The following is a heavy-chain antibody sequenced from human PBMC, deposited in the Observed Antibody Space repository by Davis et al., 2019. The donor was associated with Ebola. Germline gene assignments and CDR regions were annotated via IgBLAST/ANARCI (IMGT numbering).Heavy chain of an antibody. CDR3: ATTQWLREFDN. D-gene: IGHD6-19*01. J-gene: IGHJ4*02. CDR1: GFTVSSNH. Sequence: PGGSLRLSCTASGFTVSSNHMSWVRQAPGKGLEWVSVIYDQSTAYADAVRGQFIISRDKSNNTLYLEMSSLRVGDTAVYYCATTQWLREFDNWGQGTLVTVSS. CDR2: IYDQST. V-gene: IGHV3-53*05.